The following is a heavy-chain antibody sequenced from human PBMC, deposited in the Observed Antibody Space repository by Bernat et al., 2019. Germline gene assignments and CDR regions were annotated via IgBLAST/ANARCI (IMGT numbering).Heavy chain of an antibody. CDR3: ARETTYLGVVM. D-gene: IGHD3-3*01. Sequence: EVQLVESGGGLVKPGGSLRLSCAASGFTFSSYNMNWVRQAPGKGLEWVSFISSSSSNIHYADSVKGRFTISRDNAKNSLYLQMNSLRAEDTAVYYCARETTYLGVVMWGQGTLVTVSS. CDR2: ISSSSSNI. CDR1: GFTFSSYN. J-gene: IGHJ4*02. V-gene: IGHV3-21*01.